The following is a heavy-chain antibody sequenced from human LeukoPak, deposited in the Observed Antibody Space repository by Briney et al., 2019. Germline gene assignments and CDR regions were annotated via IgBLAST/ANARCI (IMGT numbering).Heavy chain of an antibody. CDR3: ARGSGSGWLRPRFDY. V-gene: IGHV4-34*01. CDR2: INHSGST. Sequence: PSETLSLTCVVYGGSFSGYYWSWIRQPPGKGLEWIGEINHSGSTNYNPSLKSRVTISVDTSKNQFSLKLSSVTAADTAVYYCARGSGSGWLRPRFDYWGQGTLVTVSS. J-gene: IGHJ4*02. CDR1: GGSFSGYY. D-gene: IGHD6-19*01.